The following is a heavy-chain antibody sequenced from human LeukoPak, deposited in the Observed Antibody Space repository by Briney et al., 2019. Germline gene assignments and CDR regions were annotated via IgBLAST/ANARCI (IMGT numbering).Heavy chain of an antibody. J-gene: IGHJ4*02. CDR3: AKDSGVYYYDSSGYYHLDY. Sequence: GGSLRLSCAASGFTFSSYGMHWVRQAPGKGLEWVAFIRYDGSNKYYADSVKGRFTISRDNSKNTLYLQMSSLRAEDTAVYYCAKDSGVYYYDSSGYYHLDYWGQGTLVTVSS. CDR1: GFTFSSYG. V-gene: IGHV3-30*02. D-gene: IGHD3-22*01. CDR2: IRYDGSNK.